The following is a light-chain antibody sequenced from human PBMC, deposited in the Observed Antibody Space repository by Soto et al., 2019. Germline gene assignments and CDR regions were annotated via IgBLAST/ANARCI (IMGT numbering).Light chain of an antibody. J-gene: IGKJ1*01. CDR2: DAS. V-gene: IGKV3-15*01. CDR3: EQYDDWPET. Sequence: EKVMTQAPAALSVPPGERATLSCRASQSVSSNLAWYQQKPGQAPRLLIYDASTRATGIPARFSGSGSGTEFTLTISSLQSEDLAVYYCEQYDDWPETFGQGTKVDIK. CDR1: QSVSSN.